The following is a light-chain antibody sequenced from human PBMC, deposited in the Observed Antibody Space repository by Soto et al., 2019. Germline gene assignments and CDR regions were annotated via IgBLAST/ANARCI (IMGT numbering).Light chain of an antibody. J-gene: IGKJ4*01. Sequence: EVVLTQSPGSLSLSPGERAALSCGASQGIAGSLAWYQQKPGQAPRLLIYGASIRATGVPATFSGSGSGTEFTLSISSLQSEHLGVYYCQQDSSWPLTVGGGTKVDI. V-gene: IGKV3-15*01. CDR3: QQDSSWPLT. CDR2: GAS. CDR1: QGIAGS.